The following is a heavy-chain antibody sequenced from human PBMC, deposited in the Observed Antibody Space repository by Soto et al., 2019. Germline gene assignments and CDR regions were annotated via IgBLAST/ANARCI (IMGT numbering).Heavy chain of an antibody. J-gene: IGHJ6*02. D-gene: IGHD1-1*01. CDR3: AGGSAGTTFFFNYYYYCGRDV. Sequence: GASVKVSCKASGYTFTGYYMHWVRQAPGQGLEWMGWINPNSGGTNYAQKFQGWVTMTRDTSISTAYMELSRLRSDDTAVYYCAGGSAGTTFFFNYYYYCGRDVGGQGTTVTVPS. V-gene: IGHV1-2*04. CDR2: INPNSGGT. CDR1: GYTFTGYY.